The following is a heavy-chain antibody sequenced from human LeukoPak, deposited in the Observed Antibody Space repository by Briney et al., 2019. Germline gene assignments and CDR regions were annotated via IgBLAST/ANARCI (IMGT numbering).Heavy chain of an antibody. J-gene: IGHJ4*02. V-gene: IGHV4-59*08. CDR2: IYYSGTT. CDR3: ARHYPRWLFAF. D-gene: IGHD3-9*01. Sequence: SETLSLTCTVSGGSISTYYWSWIRQPPGKGLEWIGYIYYSGTTNYNPSLKSRVTMSVDTSKNQFSLKLSSVTAADTAVYYCARHYPRWLFAFWGQGTLVSVSS. CDR1: GGSISTYY.